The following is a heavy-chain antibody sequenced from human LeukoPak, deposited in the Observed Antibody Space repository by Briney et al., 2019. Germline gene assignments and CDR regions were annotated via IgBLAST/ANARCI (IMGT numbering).Heavy chain of an antibody. D-gene: IGHD1-26*01. V-gene: IGHV4-4*07. Sequence: PSETLSLTCTVSGGSITSYYWSWIRQPAGKGLEWIGRIYTSGSTNCNPSLKSRVTMSVDTSKNQFSLKLSSVTAADTAVYYCARVWELRLAFDIWGQGTMVTVSS. J-gene: IGHJ3*02. CDR2: IYTSGST. CDR3: ARVWELRLAFDI. CDR1: GGSITSYY.